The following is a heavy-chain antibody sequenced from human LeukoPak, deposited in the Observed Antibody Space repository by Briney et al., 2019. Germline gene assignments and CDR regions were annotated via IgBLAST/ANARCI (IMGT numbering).Heavy chain of an antibody. CDR1: GFTFSSYG. D-gene: IGHD2-15*01. CDR3: AKVRVGTAHFDY. J-gene: IGHJ4*02. CDR2: ISYDGSNN. V-gene: IGHV3-30*18. Sequence: PGGSLRLSCAASGFTFSSYGMHWVRQAPGKGLEWVAVISYDGSNNNYADSVKGRFTISRDNSKNTLYLQMNSLRPEDTAVYYCAKVRVGTAHFDYWGQGTLVTVSS.